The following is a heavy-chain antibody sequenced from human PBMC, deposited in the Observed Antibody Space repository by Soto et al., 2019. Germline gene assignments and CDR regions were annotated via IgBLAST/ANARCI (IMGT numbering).Heavy chain of an antibody. Sequence: SLRLSCAASGFTFSSYSMNWVRQAPGKGLEWVSYISSSSSTIYYADSVKGRFTISRDNAKNSLYLQMNSLRAEDTAVYYCARRTYDSSGYYYVEYFDYWGQGTLVTVS. CDR3: ARRTYDSSGYYYVEYFDY. V-gene: IGHV3-48*01. CDR1: GFTFSSYS. D-gene: IGHD3-22*01. CDR2: ISSSSSTI. J-gene: IGHJ4*02.